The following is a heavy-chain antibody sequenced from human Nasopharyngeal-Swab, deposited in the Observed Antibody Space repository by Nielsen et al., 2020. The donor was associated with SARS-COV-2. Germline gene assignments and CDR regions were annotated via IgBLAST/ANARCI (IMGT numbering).Heavy chain of an antibody. CDR2: IDPSDSYT. CDR3: ARNSGYYLGENL. V-gene: IGHV5-10-1*01. D-gene: IGHD3-22*01. J-gene: IGHJ5*02. CDR1: GYTFGNHW. Sequence: PCQGYGYTFGNHWISWVRQMPGKGLGWMGRIDPSDSYTKYSPSFQGHVTIPADKSISIAYLQWSSLKASDTGMYYFARNSGYYLGENLWGQGTLVTVSS.